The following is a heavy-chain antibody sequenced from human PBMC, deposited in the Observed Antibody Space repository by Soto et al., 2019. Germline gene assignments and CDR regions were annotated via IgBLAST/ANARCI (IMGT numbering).Heavy chain of an antibody. CDR3: VRIRSSYSPPSYYYGMDV. Sequence: ESGPTLVNPTQTLMLTCNVSGFSLSTSGMCVTWIRQPPGKALEWLALIDWEDNKIYGTPLKSRLTLSKDTSKNQVVLTMTDMDPVDTATYYCVRIRSSYSPPSYYYGMDVWGQGTTVTVSS. CDR2: IDWEDNK. D-gene: IGHD3-3*01. J-gene: IGHJ6*02. CDR1: GFSLSTSGMC. V-gene: IGHV2-70*01.